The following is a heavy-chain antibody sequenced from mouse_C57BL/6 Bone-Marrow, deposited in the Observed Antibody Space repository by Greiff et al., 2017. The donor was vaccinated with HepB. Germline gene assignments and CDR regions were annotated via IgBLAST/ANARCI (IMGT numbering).Heavy chain of an antibody. J-gene: IGHJ4*01. Sequence: QVQLQQSGAELVRPGTSVKLSCKASGYTFTSYWMHWVKQRPGQGLEWIGVIDPSDSYTNYNQKFKGKATLTVDTSSSTAYMQLSSLTSEDSAVYYCARRGNYAMDYWGQGTSVTVSS. CDR1: GYTFTSYW. D-gene: IGHD1-1*01. V-gene: IGHV1-59*01. CDR3: ARRGNYAMDY. CDR2: IDPSDSYT.